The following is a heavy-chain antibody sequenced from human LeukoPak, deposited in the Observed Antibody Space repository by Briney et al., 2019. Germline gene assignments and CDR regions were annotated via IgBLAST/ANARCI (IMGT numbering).Heavy chain of an antibody. J-gene: IGHJ4*02. V-gene: IGHV3-23*01. Sequence: PGGSLRLSCAASGFTFSSYAMSWVRQAPGKGLEWVSAISGSGGSTYYADSVKGRFTISRDNAKNTLYLQMNSLRAEDTAVYYCAKALLGWLLLGDYWGQGTLVTVSS. CDR1: GFTFSSYA. CDR2: ISGSGGST. CDR3: AKALLGWLLLGDY. D-gene: IGHD3-22*01.